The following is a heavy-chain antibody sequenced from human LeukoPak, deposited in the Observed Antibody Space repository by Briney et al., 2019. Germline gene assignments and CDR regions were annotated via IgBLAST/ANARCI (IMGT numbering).Heavy chain of an antibody. D-gene: IGHD6-19*01. V-gene: IGHV1-2*02. CDR2: INPKSGGT. Sequence: GASVKVSCKASGYTFTSYYMHWVRQAPGQGLEWMGWINPKSGGTNYAQKFQGRVTMTRDTSISTAYMELSRLRSDDTAVYYCARELSVAGENAFEYWGQGTLVTVSS. CDR1: GYTFTSYY. J-gene: IGHJ4*02. CDR3: ARELSVAGENAFEY.